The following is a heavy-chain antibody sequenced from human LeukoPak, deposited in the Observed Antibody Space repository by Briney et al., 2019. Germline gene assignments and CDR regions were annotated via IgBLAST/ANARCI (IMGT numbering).Heavy chain of an antibody. Sequence: GGSLRLSCAASGFTFSSYEMNWVRQAPGKGLEWLSYIGSDGSTIYYAVSVKGRFTISRDNAENSLYLQMNSLRAEDTAVYYCARDSSAWGRAGFDYWGQGTLVTVSS. CDR2: IGSDGSTI. D-gene: IGHD3-16*01. CDR1: GFTFSSYE. CDR3: ARDSSAWGRAGFDY. V-gene: IGHV3-48*03. J-gene: IGHJ4*02.